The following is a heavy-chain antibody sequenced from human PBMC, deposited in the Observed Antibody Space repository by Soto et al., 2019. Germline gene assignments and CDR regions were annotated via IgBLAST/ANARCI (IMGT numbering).Heavy chain of an antibody. CDR2: IDPSDSYI. CDR3: VRSRRGAYSSGWYSPSGYYNNGIDV. V-gene: IGHV5-10-1*01. J-gene: IGHJ6*02. Sequence: GESLKISCKGSGYSFNSYWISWVRQMPGKGLEWMGRIDPSDSYINYNPSFQGHVTISADKSISTAYLQWSSLKASDTAMYYWVRSRRGAYSSGWYSPSGYYNNGIDVWGQGTKVTVS. D-gene: IGHD6-19*01. CDR1: GYSFNSYW.